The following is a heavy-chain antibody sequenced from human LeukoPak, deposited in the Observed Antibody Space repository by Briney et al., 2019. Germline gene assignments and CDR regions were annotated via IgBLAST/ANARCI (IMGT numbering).Heavy chain of an antibody. J-gene: IGHJ6*03. CDR1: GGSISSGSYY. D-gene: IGHD3-10*01. CDR2: IYTSGNT. CDR3: ARVRWLGVRGVYYMDV. Sequence: SQTLSLTCTVSGGSISSGSYYWSWIRQPAGKGLEWIGRIYTSGNTNYNPSLKSRVTISVDTSKNQFSLKLSSVTAADTAVYYCARVRWLGVRGVYYMDVWGIGTTVTVSS. V-gene: IGHV4-61*02.